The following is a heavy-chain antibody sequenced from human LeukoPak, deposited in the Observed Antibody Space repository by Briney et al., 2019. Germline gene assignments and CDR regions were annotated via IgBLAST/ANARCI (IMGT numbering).Heavy chain of an antibody. CDR3: AKDLEPYSSSWYYFD. CDR2: IYYSGST. CDR1: GGSISSYY. Sequence: SETLSLTCTVSGGSISSYYWSWIRQPPGKGLEWIGYIYYSGSTNYNPSLKSRVTISVDTSKNQFSLKLSSVTAADTAVYYCAKDLEPYSSSWYYFDWGQGTLVTVSS. J-gene: IGHJ4*02. D-gene: IGHD6-13*01. V-gene: IGHV4-59*01.